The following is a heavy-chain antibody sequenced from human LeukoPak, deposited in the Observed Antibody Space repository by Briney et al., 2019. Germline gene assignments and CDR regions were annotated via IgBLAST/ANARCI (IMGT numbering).Heavy chain of an antibody. D-gene: IGHD2-2*01. CDR2: IYSGGDT. Sequence: GGSLRLSCAASGFTVSSNYMSWVRQAPGKGLEWVSDIYSGGDTYYAASVKGRFTISRDNSKNTLYLQMNSLRDEDTAVYYCAIVAVGSRTDYFDYWGQGTLVTVSA. CDR3: AIVAVGSRTDYFDY. CDR1: GFTVSSNY. J-gene: IGHJ4*02. V-gene: IGHV3-53*01.